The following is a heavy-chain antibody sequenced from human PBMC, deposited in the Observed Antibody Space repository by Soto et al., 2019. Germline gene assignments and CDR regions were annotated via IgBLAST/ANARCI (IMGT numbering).Heavy chain of an antibody. CDR1: GGSISSGGYY. Sequence: TLSLTCTVSGGSISSGGYYWSWIRQHPGQGLEWIGYIYYGGSTNFNPSLKSRVTISVDTSKNQFSLKLSSVTAADTAVYYCAESSRAFYYMDVWGKGTTVTVSS. V-gene: IGHV4-31*03. CDR3: AESSRAFYYMDV. J-gene: IGHJ6*03. CDR2: IYYGGST.